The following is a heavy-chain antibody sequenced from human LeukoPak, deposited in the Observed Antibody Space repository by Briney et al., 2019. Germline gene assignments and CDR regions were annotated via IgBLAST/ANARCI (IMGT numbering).Heavy chain of an antibody. CDR2: ISGSGGST. CDR3: ARGGISRPYYFDS. V-gene: IGHV3-23*01. CDR1: GFTFSSYA. J-gene: IGHJ4*02. Sequence: PGGSLRLSCAASGFTFSSYAMSWVRQAPGKGLEWVSAISGSGGSTYYADSVKGWFTISRDNSKNSLYLQMNGLRAEDTAVYFCARGGISRPYYFDSWGQGTLVTVSS.